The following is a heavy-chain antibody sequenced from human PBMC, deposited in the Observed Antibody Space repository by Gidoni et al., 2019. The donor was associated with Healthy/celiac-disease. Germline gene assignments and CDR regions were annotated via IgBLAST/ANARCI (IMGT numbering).Heavy chain of an antibody. V-gene: IGHV4-61*01. CDR3: ARTGDFGVVIGVFDI. CDR1: VGSVSSGSYY. D-gene: IGHD3-3*01. CDR2: IYYSGGT. Sequence: QLQLQESGPGLVKPSETLSLTCTVSVGSVSSGSYYWRWIRQPPGKGLEWIGYIYYSGGTNYNPSLKSRVTRSVDTSKNKFSMKLSSVTAADTAVYYCARTGDFGVVIGVFDIWGQGTMVTVSS. J-gene: IGHJ3*02.